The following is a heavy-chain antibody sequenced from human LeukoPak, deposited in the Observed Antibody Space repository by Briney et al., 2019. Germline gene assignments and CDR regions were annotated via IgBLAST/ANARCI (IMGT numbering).Heavy chain of an antibody. CDR3: AKPSDSSSRLRWFDP. D-gene: IGHD6-13*01. CDR2: ISGSGDTT. Sequence: GGTLRLSCAASGFTFSNYGMSWVRQAPGKGLEWVSTISGSGDTTYYADSVKGRFTISRDNAKNTLYLQMNSLRAEDTAVYYCAKPSDSSSRLRWFDPRGQGTLVTVSS. V-gene: IGHV3-23*01. J-gene: IGHJ5*02. CDR1: GFTFSNYG.